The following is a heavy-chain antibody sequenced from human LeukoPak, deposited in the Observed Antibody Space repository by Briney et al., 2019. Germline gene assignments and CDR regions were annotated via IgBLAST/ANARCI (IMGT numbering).Heavy chain of an antibody. D-gene: IGHD6-19*01. J-gene: IGHJ4*02. CDR3: ARLAVAGAPHFDY. Sequence: KSPETPSLTCAVYGGSFSGYYWSWIRQPPGKGLEWIGEINHSGSTNYNPSLKSRVTISVDTSKNQFSLKLSSVTAADTGVYYCARLAVAGAPHFDYWGQGTLVTVSS. V-gene: IGHV4-34*01. CDR1: GGSFSGYY. CDR2: INHSGST.